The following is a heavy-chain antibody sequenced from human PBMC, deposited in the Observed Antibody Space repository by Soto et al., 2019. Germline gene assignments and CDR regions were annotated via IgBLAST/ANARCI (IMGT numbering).Heavy chain of an antibody. J-gene: IGHJ4*02. D-gene: IGHD3-10*01. Sequence: PSETLSLTCAVYGGSFSGYYWSWIRQPPGKGLEWIGEINHSGSTNYNPSLKSRVTISVDTSKNQFSLKLSSVTAADTAVYYCASSYCGSGSGPFDYWGQGNLVTVSS. CDR1: GGSFSGYY. V-gene: IGHV4-34*01. CDR3: ASSYCGSGSGPFDY. CDR2: INHSGST.